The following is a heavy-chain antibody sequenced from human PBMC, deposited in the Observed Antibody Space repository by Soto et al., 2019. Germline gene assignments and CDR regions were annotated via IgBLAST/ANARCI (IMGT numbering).Heavy chain of an antibody. Sequence: GGSLRLSCSASGFTFSIYAMHWVRQAPGKGLEYVSSISTNGGSTDYADSVKGRFTISRDNSKNTVYLQMSSLRVEDTAVYYCARDYSVSGSYAPWFDPWGKGTLVTVSS. V-gene: IGHV3-64D*06. CDR2: ISTNGGST. CDR3: ARDYSVSGSYAPWFDP. CDR1: GFTFSIYA. J-gene: IGHJ5*02. D-gene: IGHD3-10*01.